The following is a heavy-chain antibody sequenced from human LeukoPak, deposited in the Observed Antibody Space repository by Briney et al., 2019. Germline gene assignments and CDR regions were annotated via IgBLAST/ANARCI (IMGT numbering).Heavy chain of an antibody. V-gene: IGHV4-59*01. D-gene: IGHD3-22*01. CDR2: IYYSGST. J-gene: IGHJ3*02. CDR3: ARDYYDSSGGFDAFDI. Sequence: SETLPLTCTVSGGSISSYYWSWIRQPPGKGLEWIGYIYYSGSTNYNPSLKSRVTISVDTSKNQSSLKLSSVTAADTAVYYCARDYYDSSGGFDAFDIWGQGTMVTVSS. CDR1: GGSISSYY.